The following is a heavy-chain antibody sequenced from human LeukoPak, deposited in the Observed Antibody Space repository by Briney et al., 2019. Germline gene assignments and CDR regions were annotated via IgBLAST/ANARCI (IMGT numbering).Heavy chain of an antibody. Sequence: GGSLRLSCAASGFTFSSYEMNWVRQAPGKGLEWVSYISSSGSTIYYADSVKGRFTISRDNAKNSLYLQMNRLRAEDTAAYYCASGYSYGYVWGQGTLVTVSS. V-gene: IGHV3-48*03. CDR3: ASGYSYGYV. D-gene: IGHD5-18*01. J-gene: IGHJ4*02. CDR1: GFTFSSYE. CDR2: ISSSGSTI.